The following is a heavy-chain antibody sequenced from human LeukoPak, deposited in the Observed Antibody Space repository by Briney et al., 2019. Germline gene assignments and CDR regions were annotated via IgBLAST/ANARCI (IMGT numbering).Heavy chain of an antibody. V-gene: IGHV4-59*01. CDR3: ARDHNAFDI. J-gene: IGHJ3*02. CDR1: GGSFSGYY. CDR2: IYYSGST. Sequence: PSETLSLTCAVYGGSFSGYYWSWIRQPPGKGLEWIGYIYYSGSTNYNPSLKSRVTISVDTSKNQFSLKLSSVTAADTAVYYCARDHNAFDIWGQGTMVTVSS.